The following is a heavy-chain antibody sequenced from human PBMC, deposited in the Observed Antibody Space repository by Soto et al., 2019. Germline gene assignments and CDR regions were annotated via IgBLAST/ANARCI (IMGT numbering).Heavy chain of an antibody. V-gene: IGHV4-39*01. J-gene: IGHJ5*02. CDR3: ARHGSS. CDR2: IYYSGQT. Sequence: QLQLQESGPGLVKPSETLSLICSVSGVSISGSSYYWGWIRQPPGKGLEWIGSIYYSGQTYYNPSLKSRVTISVDRSKNQFSLNLTSATATDTAFYYCARHGSSWGQGTLVTVSS. CDR1: GVSISGSSYY.